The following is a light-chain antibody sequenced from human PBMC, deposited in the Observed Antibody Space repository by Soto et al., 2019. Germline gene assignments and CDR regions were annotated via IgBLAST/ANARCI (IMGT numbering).Light chain of an antibody. CDR2: DAS. Sequence: IVLTQSPATLSFSPWERATLSCRASQSVSSHLAWFQQRPGQAPRLLIYDASIRAAGIPARFSASGSGTDFTLTISDVQPEDFALYYCHQRQSWPRTFGQGTKVDIK. CDR3: HQRQSWPRT. CDR1: QSVSSH. V-gene: IGKV3-11*01. J-gene: IGKJ1*01.